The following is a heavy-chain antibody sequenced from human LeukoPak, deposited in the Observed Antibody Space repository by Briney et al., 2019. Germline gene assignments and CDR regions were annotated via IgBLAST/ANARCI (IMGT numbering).Heavy chain of an antibody. CDR2: IIPIFGTA. Sequence: EASVKVSCKASGGTFSSYVINWVRQAPGQGLEWMGGIIPIFGTANYAQKFQGRVTITADKSTSTAYMELSSLRSEDTAVYYCARNLLGYCSGGSCYRGTYRFDPWGQGTLVTVSS. CDR1: GGTFSSYV. J-gene: IGHJ5*02. V-gene: IGHV1-69*06. CDR3: ARNLLGYCSGGSCYRGTYRFDP. D-gene: IGHD2-15*01.